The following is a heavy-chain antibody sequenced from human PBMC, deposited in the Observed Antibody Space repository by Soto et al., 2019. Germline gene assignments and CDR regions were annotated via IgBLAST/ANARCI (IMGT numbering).Heavy chain of an antibody. CDR1: GDTFTSYY. V-gene: IGHV1-46*01. CDR3: ARGVGSGTYYNQYNWFDP. J-gene: IGHJ5*02. D-gene: IGHD3-10*01. Sequence: ASVKVSCKASGDTFTSYYMHWVRQAPGQGLEWMGIINPSGDTSYAQKFQGRVTMTRDTSTSTVYMELSSLRSEDTAVYYCARGVGSGTYYNQYNWFDPWGQGTLVTVSS. CDR2: INPSGDT.